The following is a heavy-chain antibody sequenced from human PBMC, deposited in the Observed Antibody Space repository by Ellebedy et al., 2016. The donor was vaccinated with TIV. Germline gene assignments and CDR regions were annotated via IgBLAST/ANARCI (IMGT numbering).Heavy chain of an antibody. J-gene: IGHJ4*02. D-gene: IGHD5-12*01. CDR3: ARARLATTPTTY. V-gene: IGHV1-18*01. CDR2: ISAYNGNT. Sequence: ASVKVSCXASGYSFTGYGIYWLRQAPGQGLEWMGWISAYNGNTNYAQKLQGRVTMTTDTSTSTAYMELRSLRSDDTAVYYCARARLATTPTTYWGQGTLVTVSS. CDR1: GYSFTGYG.